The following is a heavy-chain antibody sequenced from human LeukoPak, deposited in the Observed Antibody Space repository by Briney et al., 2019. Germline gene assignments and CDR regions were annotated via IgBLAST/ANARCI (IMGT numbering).Heavy chain of an antibody. J-gene: IGHJ4*02. CDR2: IYYSGST. Sequence: SETLSLTCTVSGGSISSYYWSWIRQPPGKGLEWIGYIYYSGSTNYNPSLKSRVTISVDTSKNQFSLKLSSVTAADTAVYYCARVASSIAVYFDYWGQGTLVTVSS. CDR3: ARVASSIAVYFDY. CDR1: GGSISSYY. V-gene: IGHV4-59*01. D-gene: IGHD6-19*01.